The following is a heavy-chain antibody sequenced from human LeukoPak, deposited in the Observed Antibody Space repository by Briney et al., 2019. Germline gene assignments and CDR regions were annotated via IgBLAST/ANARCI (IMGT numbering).Heavy chain of an antibody. CDR3: SAYCGGDCYSFSDY. J-gene: IGHJ4*02. D-gene: IGHD2-21*02. Sequence: PGGSLRLSCAASGFTFSSYGMHWVRQAPGKGLEWVAVIWYDGSNKYYADSVKGRFTISRDNSKNTLYLQMNSLRAEDTAVYYCSAYCGGDCYSFSDYWGQGTLVTVSS. CDR1: GFTFSSYG. CDR2: IWYDGSNK. V-gene: IGHV3-33*01.